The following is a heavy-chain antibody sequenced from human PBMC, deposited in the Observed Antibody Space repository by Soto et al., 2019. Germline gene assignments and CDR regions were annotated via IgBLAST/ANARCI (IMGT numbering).Heavy chain of an antibody. CDR1: GYTFTGYY. D-gene: IGHD3-3*01. CDR2: INPNSGGT. V-gene: IGHV1-2*04. CDR3: ARGGKIFGVVIQLGP. J-gene: IGHJ5*02. Sequence: ASVKVSCKASGYTFTGYYMHWVRQAPGQGLEWMGWINPNSGGTNYAQKFQGWVTMTRDTSISTAYMELSRLRSDDTAVYYCARGGKIFGVVIQLGPWGQGTLVTVSS.